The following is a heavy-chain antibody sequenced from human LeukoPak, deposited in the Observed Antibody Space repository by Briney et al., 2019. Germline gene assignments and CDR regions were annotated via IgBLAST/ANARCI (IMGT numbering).Heavy chain of an antibody. J-gene: IGHJ6*03. CDR1: GGTFSSYA. V-gene: IGHV1-69*05. Sequence: GASVKVSCKASGGTFSSYAISWVRQAPGQGLEWMGRIIPIFGTAHYAQKFQGRVTITTDESTSTAYMELSSLRSEDTAVYYCARGPRQQQWAIYYYMDVWGKGTTVTVSS. CDR2: IIPIFGTA. CDR3: ARGPRQQQWAIYYYMDV. D-gene: IGHD6-13*01.